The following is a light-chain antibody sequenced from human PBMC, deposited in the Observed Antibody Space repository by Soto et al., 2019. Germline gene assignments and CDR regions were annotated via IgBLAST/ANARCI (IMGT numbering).Light chain of an antibody. J-gene: IGLJ1*01. CDR3: CSYTSTRTYV. CDR1: SSDIGSYNY. Sequence: QSVLTQPASVSGSPGQSITISCTGTSSDIGSYNYVSWYQQHPGKAPKLMTYDVSNRPSGASDRFSGSKSGNTAPLTISGLQAEDEADYYCCSYTSTRTYVFGSGTKVTVL. V-gene: IGLV2-14*01. CDR2: DVS.